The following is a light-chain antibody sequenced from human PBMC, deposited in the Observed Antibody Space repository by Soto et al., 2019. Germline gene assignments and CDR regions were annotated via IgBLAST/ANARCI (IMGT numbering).Light chain of an antibody. CDR3: QSHDSSLSVRV. CDR1: SSNIGAGYD. CDR2: GNS. J-gene: IGLJ3*02. V-gene: IGLV1-40*01. Sequence: QSVLTQPPSVSGAPGQRVTMYCTGSSSNIGAGYDVHWYQQLPGTAPKLPISGNSNRPSGVPDRFSGSKSGTSASLAITGLQAEDEADYYCQSHDSSLSVRVFCGGTKLTVL.